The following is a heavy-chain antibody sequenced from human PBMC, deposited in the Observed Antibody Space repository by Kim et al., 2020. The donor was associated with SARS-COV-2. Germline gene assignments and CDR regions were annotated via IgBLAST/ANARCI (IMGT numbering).Heavy chain of an antibody. CDR3: ARYPTEGIWGWNDLYYYGMDV. CDR1: GFTFSSYS. V-gene: IGHV3-48*02. CDR2: ISSSSSTI. Sequence: GGSLRLSCAASGFTFSSYSMNWVRQAPGKGLEWVSYISSSSSTIYYADSVKGRFTISRDNAKNTLYLQMNILRDEDTAVYYCARYPTEGIWGWNDLYYYGMDVWGQGTTVTVSS. J-gene: IGHJ6*02. D-gene: IGHD1-1*01.